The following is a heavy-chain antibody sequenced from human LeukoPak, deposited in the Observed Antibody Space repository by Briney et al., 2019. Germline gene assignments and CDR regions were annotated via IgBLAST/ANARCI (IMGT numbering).Heavy chain of an antibody. CDR3: ASRDGSGTYRDY. V-gene: IGHV1-69*01. CDR1: GGTFSSYA. CDR2: IIPIFGTA. D-gene: IGHD3-10*01. J-gene: IGHJ4*02. Sequence: SVKVTCKASGGTFSSYAISWVRQAPGQGLEWMGGIIPIFGTANYAQKFQGRVTITADESTSTAYMELSSLRSEDTAVYYCASRDGSGTYRDYWGQGTLVTVSS.